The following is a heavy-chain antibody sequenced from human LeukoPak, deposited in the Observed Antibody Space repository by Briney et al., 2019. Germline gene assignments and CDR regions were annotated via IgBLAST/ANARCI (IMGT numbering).Heavy chain of an antibody. D-gene: IGHD2-21*01. Sequence: GSLRLSCAASGFTFSNYALSWVRQAPGEGLEWVSAISAGGSTYYADSVKGRFTISGDNSKNTLSLQMNSLRAEDTAVYYCAKDIVVVIAMFLGAFDIWGQGTLVTVSS. CDR1: GFTFSNYA. CDR2: ISAGGST. V-gene: IGHV3-23*01. CDR3: AKDIVVVIAMFLGAFDI. J-gene: IGHJ3*02.